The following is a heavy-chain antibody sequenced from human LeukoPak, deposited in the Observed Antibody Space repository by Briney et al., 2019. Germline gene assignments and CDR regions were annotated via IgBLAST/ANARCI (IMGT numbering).Heavy chain of an antibody. CDR2: IKHDGSEK. D-gene: IGHD3-22*01. J-gene: IGHJ4*02. V-gene: IGHV3-7*03. CDR3: ATPLDYFDMSDSHQGGD. CDR1: GFTFSRHW. Sequence: GGSLRLSSAASGFTFSRHWMTWVRQAPGKGLEWVANIKHDGSEKNYVDSVKGRFTISRDNAKNSLYLQMNSLRAEDTAVYYCATPLDYFDMSDSHQGGDWGQGTLVTVSS.